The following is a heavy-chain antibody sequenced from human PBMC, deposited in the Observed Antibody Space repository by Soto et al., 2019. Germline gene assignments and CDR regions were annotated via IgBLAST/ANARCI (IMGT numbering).Heavy chain of an antibody. Sequence: EVQLLESGGGLVQPGGSLRLSCAASGFTFSSYAMSWVRQAPGKGLEWVSTTSSSGGSTYYADSVKGRFTTSRDNSKNPFYLQMNSLRAEDMAVYYCSKDGVYSSGSYYSDDWGQRTLVTVSS. J-gene: IGHJ4*02. CDR3: SKDGVYSSGSYYSDD. D-gene: IGHD3-10*01. CDR2: TSSSGGST. CDR1: GFTFSSYA. V-gene: IGHV3-23*01.